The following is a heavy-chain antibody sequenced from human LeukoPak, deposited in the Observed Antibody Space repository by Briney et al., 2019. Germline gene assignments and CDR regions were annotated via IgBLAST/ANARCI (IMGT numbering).Heavy chain of an antibody. Sequence: GGSLRLSCAASGFTFSTYAMSWVRQAPGTGLEWVSTIGGSGHSTFYADSVKGRFTISRDNSKNTLYLQMNSLRAEDTAVYYCARVQWLAPRWYFDYWGQGTLVTVSS. CDR3: ARVQWLAPRWYFDY. V-gene: IGHV3-23*01. D-gene: IGHD6-19*01. CDR2: IGGSGHST. CDR1: GFTFSTYA. J-gene: IGHJ4*02.